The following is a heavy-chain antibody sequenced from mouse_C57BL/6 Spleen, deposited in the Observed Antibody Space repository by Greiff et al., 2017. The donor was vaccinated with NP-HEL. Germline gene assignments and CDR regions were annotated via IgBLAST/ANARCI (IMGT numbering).Heavy chain of an antibody. D-gene: IGHD1-1*01. CDR1: GYTFTSYW. CDR3: ARSGTTVVATRYWYFDV. V-gene: IGHV1-7*01. Sequence: QVHVKQSGAELAKPGASVKLSCKASGYTFTSYWMHWVKQRPGQGLEWIGYINPSSGYTKYNQKFKDKATLTADKSSSTAYMQLSSLTYEDSAVYYCARSGTTVVATRYWYFDVWGTGTTVTVSS. CDR2: INPSSGYT. J-gene: IGHJ1*03.